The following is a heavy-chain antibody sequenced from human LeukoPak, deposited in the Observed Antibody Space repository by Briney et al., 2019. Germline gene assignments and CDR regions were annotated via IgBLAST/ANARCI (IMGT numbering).Heavy chain of an antibody. CDR3: AKVGQSLDPLDAFDI. CDR1: GFMFSSYW. CDR2: IKEDGSEK. D-gene: IGHD3-9*01. V-gene: IGHV3-7*01. J-gene: IGHJ3*02. Sequence: GGSLRLSCAASGFMFSSYWMSWVRQAPGKGLEWVADIKEDGSEKSYVDSVKGRFTISRDNSKNTLYLQMNSLRAEDTAVYYCAKVGQSLDPLDAFDIWGQGTMVTVSS.